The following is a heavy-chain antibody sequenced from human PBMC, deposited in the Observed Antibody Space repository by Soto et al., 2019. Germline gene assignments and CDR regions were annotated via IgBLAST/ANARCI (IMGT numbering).Heavy chain of an antibody. CDR1: GDSVSSYY. Sequence: SETLSLTCTVSGDSVSSYYWSWIRQPAGRGLEWIGRIYISGSTDYNPSPKGRVSMSVDGSKNQFSLKLTSVTAADTAVYYCVRDCSGGGCYSDYGMDVWGQGTTVTVSS. CDR2: IYISGST. V-gene: IGHV4-4*07. D-gene: IGHD2-15*01. J-gene: IGHJ6*02. CDR3: VRDCSGGGCYSDYGMDV.